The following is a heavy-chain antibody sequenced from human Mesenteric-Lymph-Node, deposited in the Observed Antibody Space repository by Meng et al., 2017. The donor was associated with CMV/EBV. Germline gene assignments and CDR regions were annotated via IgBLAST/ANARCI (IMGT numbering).Heavy chain of an antibody. Sequence: SQTLSLTCTVSGGSISSSSYYWGWIRQPPGKGLEWIGSIYYSGSTYYNPSLKSRVTISVDTSKNQFSLKLSSVTAADTAVYYCASNKLRGYDYWGQGTLVTVSS. CDR1: GGSISSSSYY. V-gene: IGHV4-39*07. CDR3: ASNKLRGYDY. CDR2: IYYSGST. J-gene: IGHJ4*02. D-gene: IGHD1-7*01.